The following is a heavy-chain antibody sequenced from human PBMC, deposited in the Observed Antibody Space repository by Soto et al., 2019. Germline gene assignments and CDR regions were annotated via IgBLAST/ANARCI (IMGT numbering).Heavy chain of an antibody. CDR2: IYWDDDK. D-gene: IGHD3-3*01. V-gene: IGHV2-5*02. Sequence: QITLNESGPTVVRPTETLTLTCRFSGFSLNTSGVGVGWIRQSPGKAPEWLALIYWDDDKRYSASLKSRLTITKDTAKDEVVLTVSDLDTTDTVTYYCAHRVLRTVFGLVTTTAIHFDFWYQGTPVAVSS. CDR1: GFSLNTSGVG. J-gene: IGHJ4*02. CDR3: AHRVLRTVFGLVTTTAIHFDF.